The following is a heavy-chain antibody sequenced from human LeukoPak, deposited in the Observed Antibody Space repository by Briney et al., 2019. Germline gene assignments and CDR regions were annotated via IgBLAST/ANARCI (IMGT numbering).Heavy chain of an antibody. CDR1: GFTFTSSA. J-gene: IGHJ3*02. V-gene: IGHV1-58*01. Sequence: SVKVSCKASGFTFTSSAVQWVRQARGQRLEWIGWIVVGSGNTNYAQKFQERVTITRDMSTSTAYMELSSLRAEDTAVYYCANVFHAPKVDAFDIWGQGTMVTVSS. CDR2: IVVGSGNT. D-gene: IGHD5/OR15-5a*01. CDR3: ANVFHAPKVDAFDI.